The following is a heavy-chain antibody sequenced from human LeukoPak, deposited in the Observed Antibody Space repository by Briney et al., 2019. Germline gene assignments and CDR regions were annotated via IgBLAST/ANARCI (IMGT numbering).Heavy chain of an antibody. V-gene: IGHV3-23*01. CDR2: ISGSGGST. D-gene: IGHD3-10*01. J-gene: IGHJ4*02. Sequence: GGSLRLSCAASGFTFSSYSMNWVRQAPGKGLEWVSAISGSGGSTYYADSVKGRFTISRDNSKNTLYLQMNSLRAEDTAVYYCAKELGITMVRGVITLWGQGTLVTVSS. CDR1: GFTFSSYS. CDR3: AKELGITMVRGVITL.